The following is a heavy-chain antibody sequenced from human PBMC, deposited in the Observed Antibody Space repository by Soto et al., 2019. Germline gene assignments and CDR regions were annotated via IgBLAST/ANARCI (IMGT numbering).Heavy chain of an antibody. V-gene: IGHV1-24*01. CDR2: FDLENGET. Sequence: ASVKVSCKVSGYTLTELSIHWVRQAPGEGLEWMGGFDLENGETIYAQRFQGRVTMAEESSADTPYMELSSLRSEDTAVYYCARDHGSSMVRYTNFDYWGQGTLVTVSS. CDR1: GYTLTELS. D-gene: IGHD3-10*01. CDR3: ARDHGSSMVRYTNFDY. J-gene: IGHJ4*02.